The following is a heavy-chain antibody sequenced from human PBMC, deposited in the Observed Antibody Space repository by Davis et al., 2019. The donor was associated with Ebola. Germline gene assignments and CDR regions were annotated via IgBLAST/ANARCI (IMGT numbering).Heavy chain of an antibody. J-gene: IGHJ6*02. CDR2: INPNSGGT. V-gene: IGHV1-2*04. D-gene: IGHD2-2*01. CDR3: ARFGYCSSTSCYWGYYYYGMDV. CDR1: GYTFTGYY. Sequence: ASVKVSCKASGYTFTGYYMHWVRQAPGQGLEWMGWINPNSGGTNYAQKFQGWVTMTRDTSISTAYMELSRLRSDDTAVYYCARFGYCSSTSCYWGYYYYGMDVWGQGTTVTVSS.